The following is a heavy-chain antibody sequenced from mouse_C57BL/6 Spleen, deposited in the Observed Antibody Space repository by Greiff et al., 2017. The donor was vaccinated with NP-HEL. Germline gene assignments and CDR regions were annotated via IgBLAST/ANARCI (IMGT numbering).Heavy chain of an antibody. CDR2: IYWDDDK. CDR1: GFSLSTSGMG. V-gene: IGHV8-12*01. D-gene: IGHD1-1*01. CDR3: ARRGDYYGSLFAY. J-gene: IGHJ3*01. Sequence: QVTLKESGPGILQSSQTLSLTCSFSGFSLSTSGMGVSWIRQPSGKGLEWLAHIYWDDDKRYNPFLKRRLTNSKDTSRNQVFLKVTRVDTADTATYYCARRGDYYGSLFAYWGQGTLVTVSA.